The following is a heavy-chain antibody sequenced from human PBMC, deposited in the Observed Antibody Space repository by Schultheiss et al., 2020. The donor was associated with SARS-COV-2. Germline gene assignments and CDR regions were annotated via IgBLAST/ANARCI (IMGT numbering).Heavy chain of an antibody. CDR2: IRSKANSYAT. J-gene: IGHJ4*02. CDR1: GFTFSSYA. Sequence: GGSLRLSCSASGFTFSSYAMHWVRQASGKGLEWVGRIRSKANSYATAYAASVKGRFTISRDDSKNTAYLQMNSLKTEDTAVYYCTRSGLAVAGTAVGYWGQGTLVTVSS. V-gene: IGHV3-73*01. CDR3: TRSGLAVAGTAVGY. D-gene: IGHD6-19*01.